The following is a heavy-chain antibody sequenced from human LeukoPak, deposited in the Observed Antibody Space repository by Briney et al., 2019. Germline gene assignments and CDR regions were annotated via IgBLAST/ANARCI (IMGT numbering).Heavy chain of an antibody. D-gene: IGHD1-26*01. CDR3: ARVGKGASIFDDAFDI. CDR1: GGTFSSYA. Sequence: SVKVSCKASGGTFSSYAISWVRQAPGQGLEWMGGIIPIFGTGNYAQKFQGRVTITADESTSTAYMELSSLRSEDTAVYYCARVGKGASIFDDAFDIWGQGTMVTVSS. CDR2: IIPIFGTG. J-gene: IGHJ3*02. V-gene: IGHV1-69*13.